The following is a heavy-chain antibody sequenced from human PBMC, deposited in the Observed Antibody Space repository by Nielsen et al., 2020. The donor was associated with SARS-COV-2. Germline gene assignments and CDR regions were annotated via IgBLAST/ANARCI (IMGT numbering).Heavy chain of an antibody. D-gene: IGHD4-17*01. J-gene: IGHJ6*03. CDR1: WDSVSSSSAA. CDR2: TYYRSKWYN. CDR3: ARARGAYGDYYYYYYTDV. V-gene: IGHV6-1*01. Sequence: SATLSLTCAISWDSVSSSSAAWNWIRQSPSIGLEWLGRTYYRSKWYNDYAVSVKSRITINPDTSKNQFSLHLNSVTPEDTAVYYCARARGAYGDYYYYYYTDVWGKGTTVTVSS.